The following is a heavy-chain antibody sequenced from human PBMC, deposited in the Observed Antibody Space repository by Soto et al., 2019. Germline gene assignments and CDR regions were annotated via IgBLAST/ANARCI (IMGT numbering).Heavy chain of an antibody. CDR1: GFTFSSHW. CDR2: INSGGSTT. CDR3: VRGASGYYYVDS. D-gene: IGHD3-22*01. J-gene: IGHJ4*02. Sequence: EVQLVESGGGSVQPGGSLRLSCAASGFTFSSHWIHWVRQAPGKGLVWVSRINSGGSTTDYADSVKGRFTISRDNAKNTLYLQMNGLRGEDTAVYHCVRGASGYYYVDSWGQGTLVTVSS. V-gene: IGHV3-74*01.